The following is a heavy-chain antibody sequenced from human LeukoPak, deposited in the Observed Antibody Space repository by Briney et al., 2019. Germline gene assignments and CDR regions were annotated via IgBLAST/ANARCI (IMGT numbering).Heavy chain of an antibody. CDR3: ARDTPLTSSWPGGY. CDR1: GYSFSSYA. CDR2: ISASNGNT. V-gene: IGHV1-18*01. D-gene: IGHD6-13*01. Sequence: GASVKVSCKSPGYSFSSYAIAWVRQAPGQGLEWMGWISASNGNTDYAQKFQGRVVMTTDTSMYTAYLELRSLGSDDTAVYYCARDTPLTSSWPGGYWGQGTLVTVSS. J-gene: IGHJ4*02.